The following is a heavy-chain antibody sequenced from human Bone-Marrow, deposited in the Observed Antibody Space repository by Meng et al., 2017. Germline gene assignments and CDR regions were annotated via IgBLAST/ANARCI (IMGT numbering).Heavy chain of an antibody. CDR3: ARGVGATGG. J-gene: IGHJ4*02. CDR1: GYSISSGYY. Sequence: SETLSLTCAVSGYSISSGYYWGWIRQPPGKGLEWIGSIYHSGSTYYNPSLKSRVTISVDTSKNQFSLKLSSVTAADTAVYYCARGVGATGGWGQGTLVTVSS. CDR2: IYHSGST. V-gene: IGHV4-38-2*01. D-gene: IGHD1-26*01.